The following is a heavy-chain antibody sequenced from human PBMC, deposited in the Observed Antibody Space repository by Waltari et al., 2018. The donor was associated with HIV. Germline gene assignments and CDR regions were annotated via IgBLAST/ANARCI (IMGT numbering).Heavy chain of an antibody. CDR1: GYTFTSYA. Sequence: QVQLVQSGAEVKKPGASVKVSCKASGYTFTSYAMHLVRQAPGQRLEWMGWINAGNGNTKYSQKFQGRVTITRDTSASTAYMELSSLRSEDTAVYYCARIGLRRCTNGVCAQGPFDYWGQGTLVTVSS. CDR2: INAGNGNT. CDR3: ARIGLRRCTNGVCAQGPFDY. J-gene: IGHJ4*02. V-gene: IGHV1-3*01. D-gene: IGHD2-8*01.